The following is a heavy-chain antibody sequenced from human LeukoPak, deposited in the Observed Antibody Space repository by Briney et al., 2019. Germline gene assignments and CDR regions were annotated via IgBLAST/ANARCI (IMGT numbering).Heavy chain of an antibody. J-gene: IGHJ4*02. CDR1: GYTFTSYD. D-gene: IGHD1-1*01. CDR3: ARAKSWNRYYFDY. V-gene: IGHV1-8*01. Sequence: ASVKVSCKASGYTFTSYDINWVRQATGQGLEWMGWMNPNSGNTGYAQKFQGRVTMTRNTSISTAYMELSSLGSEDTAVYYRARAKSWNRYYFDYWGQGTLVTVSS. CDR2: MNPNSGNT.